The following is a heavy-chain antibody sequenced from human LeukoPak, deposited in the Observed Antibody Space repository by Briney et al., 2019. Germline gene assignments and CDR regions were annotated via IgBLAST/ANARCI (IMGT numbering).Heavy chain of an antibody. CDR2: IRGNCGTA. CDR1: GFTFNNYA. J-gene: IGHJ4*02. Sequence: GGSLRLSCAASGFTFNNYAMNWVRQAPGKGLEWVSSIRGNCGTAYYVDSVKGRFTISRDNSKNTLYLQMNSLRAEDTAVYYCAKHYCSDASCSVFSFDSWGQGTLVTVSS. V-gene: IGHV3-23*01. D-gene: IGHD2-2*01. CDR3: AKHYCSDASCSVFSFDS.